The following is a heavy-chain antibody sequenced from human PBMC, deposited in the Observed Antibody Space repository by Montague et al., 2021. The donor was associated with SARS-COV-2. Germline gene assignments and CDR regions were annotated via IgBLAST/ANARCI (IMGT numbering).Heavy chain of an antibody. CDR1: GFSFSNYA. V-gene: IGHV3-30-3*01. CDR3: AREGLSGSYYGFLDY. D-gene: IGHD3-10*01. CDR2: ISYGGINK. Sequence: SLRLSCAASGFSFSNYAIHWVRQAPGKGLEWVAIISYGGINKNYADPVKGRFTISRDNSKNTLYLQMNSLRAEDTAVYYCAREGLSGSYYGFLDYWGQGTLVTVSS. J-gene: IGHJ4*02.